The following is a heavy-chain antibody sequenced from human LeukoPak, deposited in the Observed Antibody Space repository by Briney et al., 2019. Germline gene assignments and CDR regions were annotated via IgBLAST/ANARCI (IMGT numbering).Heavy chain of an antibody. D-gene: IGHD3-16*01. CDR3: ARDDDYVWGELGALDI. CDR1: GGSISSGDYY. CDR2: IYYSGST. Sequence: SETLSLTCTVSGGSISSGDYYWSWIRQPPGKGLWWIGYIYYSGSTYYNPSLKRRVTISVDTSKNQFSLKLSSVTAADTAVYYCARDDDYVWGELGALDICGQGTMVTVSS. V-gene: IGHV4-30-4*01. J-gene: IGHJ3*02.